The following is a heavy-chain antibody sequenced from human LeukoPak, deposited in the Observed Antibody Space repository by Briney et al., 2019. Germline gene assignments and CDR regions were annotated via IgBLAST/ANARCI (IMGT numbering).Heavy chain of an antibody. D-gene: IGHD3-3*01. Sequence: ASVKVSXKASGYTFTSYDINWVRQATGQGLEWMGWMNPNSGNTGYAQKFQGRVTITRNTSISTAYMELSSLRSEDTAVYYCARGANYDFWSGYYPYYYYMDVWGKGTTVTVSS. J-gene: IGHJ6*03. CDR1: GYTFTSYD. CDR2: MNPNSGNT. CDR3: ARGANYDFWSGYYPYYYYMDV. V-gene: IGHV1-8*03.